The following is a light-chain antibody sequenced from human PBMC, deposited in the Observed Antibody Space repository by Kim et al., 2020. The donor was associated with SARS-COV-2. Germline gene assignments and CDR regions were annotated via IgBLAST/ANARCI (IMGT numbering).Light chain of an antibody. CDR1: SSDIGGYNY. Sequence: QSALTQPPSASGSPGQSVTISCTGTSSDIGGYNYVSWYQHHPGRAPKLMIYEVTRRHSGVPDRFSASKSGNTASLTVSGLQPEDEADYYCSSYADKNTFLFGGGTQLTVL. J-gene: IGLJ2*01. V-gene: IGLV2-8*01. CDR2: EVT. CDR3: SSYADKNTFL.